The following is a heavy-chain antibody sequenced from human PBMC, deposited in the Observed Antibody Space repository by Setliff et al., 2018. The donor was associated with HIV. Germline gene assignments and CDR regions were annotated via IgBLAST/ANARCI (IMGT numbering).Heavy chain of an antibody. D-gene: IGHD3-10*01. Sequence: GGSLRLSCAASGFTFSDYYMHWIRQAPGKGLEWLSYISSTVGFTNYADSVKGRFTISRDNAKNSLYLQRTNLGAEDTAVYYCARGSNQGSGTEVDYWGQGTQVTVS. CDR1: GFTFSDYY. J-gene: IGHJ4*02. V-gene: IGHV3-11*03. CDR2: ISSTVGFT. CDR3: ARGSNQGSGTEVDY.